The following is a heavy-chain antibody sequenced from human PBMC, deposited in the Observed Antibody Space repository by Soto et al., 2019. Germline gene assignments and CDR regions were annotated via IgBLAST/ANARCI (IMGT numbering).Heavy chain of an antibody. CDR2: INHSRST. V-gene: IGHV4-34*01. CDR1: GGSFSGYY. J-gene: IGHJ4*02. D-gene: IGHD2-8*02. Sequence: SETLSLTCAVYGGSFSGYYWTWIRQPPGTGLEWIREINHSRSTNYNPSLKSRVNISVDTSKNQFSLKLTSVTAADTAVYYCARDKITGLFDYWGQGTLVTVSS. CDR3: ARDKITGLFDY.